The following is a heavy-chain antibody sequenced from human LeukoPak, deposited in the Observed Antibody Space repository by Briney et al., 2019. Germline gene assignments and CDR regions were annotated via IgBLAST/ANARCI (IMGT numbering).Heavy chain of an antibody. J-gene: IGHJ4*02. CDR2: IYYSGST. D-gene: IGHD3-22*01. Sequence: PSETLSLTCTVSGGSISSYYWSWIRQPPGKGLEWIGYIYYSGSTNYNPSLKSRVTISVDTSKNQFSLKLSSVTAADTAVYYCARSYYYDSSGYSEWGQGTLVTVSS. CDR3: ARSYYYDSSGYSE. CDR1: GGSISSYY. V-gene: IGHV4-59*01.